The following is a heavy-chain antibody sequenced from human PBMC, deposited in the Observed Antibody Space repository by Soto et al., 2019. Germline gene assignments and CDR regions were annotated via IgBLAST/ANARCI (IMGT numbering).Heavy chain of an antibody. V-gene: IGHV1-2*02. D-gene: IGHD3-16*01. J-gene: IGHJ4*02. CDR2: VSPNNGAT. CDR1: GYNFIAYY. Sequence: GASVKVSCKTSGYNFIAYYVHWVRQAPGQGLEWMGYVSPNNGATIYAQKFQGRVTLTRDTSIRTAYMDLTRLTSDDTATYYCARVRASASLAGYWGQGTQVAVSS. CDR3: ARVRASASLAGY.